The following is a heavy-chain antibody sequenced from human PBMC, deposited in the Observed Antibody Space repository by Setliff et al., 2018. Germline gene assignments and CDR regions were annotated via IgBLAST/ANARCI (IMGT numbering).Heavy chain of an antibody. V-gene: IGHV4-39*07. CDR2: VYYSGYS. Sequence: SETLSRTCTVSGGSVSSTSHYWGWIRQAPGKGMEWIGSVYYSGYSYSKPSLQSRVTMSVDSSKKQLSLKLSTVTAAATAVYYCRFWSGYYKNDYWGQGTLVTVSS. CDR1: GGSVSSTSHY. CDR3: RFWSGYYKNDY. J-gene: IGHJ4*02. D-gene: IGHD3-3*01.